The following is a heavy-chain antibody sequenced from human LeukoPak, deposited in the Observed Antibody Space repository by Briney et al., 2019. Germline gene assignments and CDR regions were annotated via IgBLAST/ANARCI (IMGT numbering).Heavy chain of an antibody. Sequence: SETLSLTCAVYGGSFSGYYWSWIRQPPGKGVEWIGSIYYSGSTYYNPSLKSRVTISVDTSKNQFSLKLSSVTAADTAVYYCASLYCSSTSCFSPYYFDYWGQGTLVTVSS. CDR2: IYYSGST. CDR1: GGSFSGYY. CDR3: ASLYCSSTSCFSPYYFDY. J-gene: IGHJ4*02. V-gene: IGHV4-34*01. D-gene: IGHD2-2*01.